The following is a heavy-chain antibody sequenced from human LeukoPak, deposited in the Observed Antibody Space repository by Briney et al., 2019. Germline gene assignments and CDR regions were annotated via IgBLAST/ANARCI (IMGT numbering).Heavy chain of an antibody. J-gene: IGHJ1*01. CDR3: ATFLAIVTARDSLYFQH. CDR2: VSGSGGVT. D-gene: IGHD3-3*02. CDR1: GFTFSNYA. Sequence: GGSLRLSCAASGFTFSNYAMSWVRQAPGKGLEWVSGVSGSGGVTYHAESVKGRFTISRDNSKNTLHLHMNSLRAEDTAVYYCATFLAIVTARDSLYFQHWGQGTLVTVSS. V-gene: IGHV3-23*01.